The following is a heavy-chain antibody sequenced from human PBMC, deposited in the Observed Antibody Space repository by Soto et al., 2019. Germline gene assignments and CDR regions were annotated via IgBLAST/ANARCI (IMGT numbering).Heavy chain of an antibody. Sequence: QVHLVESGGGIVQPGGSLTLSCSVSDFAFRLHGIHWVRQTPGKGLEWVAMVWHDGTRKYFRASVRGRFTISRDSAKNKVYLQMNNLRGDDSALYFCARDRSSSYSYAMDLWGQGTTVTVSS. D-gene: IGHD3-10*01. CDR1: DFAFRLHG. CDR2: VWHDGTRK. CDR3: ARDRSSSYSYAMDL. V-gene: IGHV3-33*01. J-gene: IGHJ6*02.